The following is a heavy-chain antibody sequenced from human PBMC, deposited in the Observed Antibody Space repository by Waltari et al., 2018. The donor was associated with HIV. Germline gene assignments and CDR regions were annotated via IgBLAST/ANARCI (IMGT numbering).Heavy chain of an antibody. V-gene: IGHV3-7*01. J-gene: IGHJ4*02. Sequence: EVQLVESGGGLVQPGGSLRLSCAASGFPFIRYWMSWVSKAPGNGLEWVANIKKDGSDKYYVDSVKGRFTISRDNGKNSLYLQMNSLRAEDTAVYYCASEGYSSGWSRDYWGQGTLVTVSS. CDR3: ASEGYSSGWSRDY. CDR1: GFPFIRYW. CDR2: IKKDGSDK. D-gene: IGHD6-19*01.